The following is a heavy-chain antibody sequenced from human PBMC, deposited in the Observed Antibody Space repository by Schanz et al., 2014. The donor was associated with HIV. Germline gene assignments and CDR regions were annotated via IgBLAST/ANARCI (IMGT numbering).Heavy chain of an antibody. J-gene: IGHJ6*02. V-gene: IGHV3-30*18. Sequence: QVQLVESGGGVVQPGRSLRLSCAASGFTFSTYGMHWVRQGPGKGLEWVAVIWYDGSNKYYADSVKGRFTISRDNSKNTLYLQMNSLRAEDTAVYHCAKDGAPSGSYSYGMDVWGQGTTVTVSS. CDR3: AKDGAPSGSYSYGMDV. D-gene: IGHD3-10*01. CDR1: GFTFSTYG. CDR2: IWYDGSNK.